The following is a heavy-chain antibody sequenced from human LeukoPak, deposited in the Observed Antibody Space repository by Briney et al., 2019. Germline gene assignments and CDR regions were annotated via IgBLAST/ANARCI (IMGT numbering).Heavy chain of an antibody. D-gene: IGHD3-16*01. V-gene: IGHV1-24*01. CDR3: ARVAQGGDY. Sequence: HRASVKVSCEASGYTFTSYDINWVRQAPGKGLEWMGGFDPEDGETIYAQKFQGRVTMTEDTSTDTAYMELSSLRSDDTAVYYCARVAQGGDYWGQGTLVTVSS. CDR1: GYTFTSYD. CDR2: FDPEDGET. J-gene: IGHJ4*02.